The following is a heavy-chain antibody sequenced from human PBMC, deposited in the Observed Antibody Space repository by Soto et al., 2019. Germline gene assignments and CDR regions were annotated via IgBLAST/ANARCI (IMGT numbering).Heavy chain of an antibody. D-gene: IGHD3-22*01. CDR3: ARAGGIYYDSSGYLDY. CDR2: IYYTGTT. V-gene: IGHV4-59*01. J-gene: IGHJ4*02. Sequence: QVQLQESGPGLVKPSETLSLTCTVSGGSITSYYWSWIRQPPGKGLDWIGYIYYTGTTKYNPSLKSRVTRSVDTAKNQFSLKLSSVNAADTALYYCARAGGIYYDSSGYLDYWGQGTLVTVSS. CDR1: GGSITSYY.